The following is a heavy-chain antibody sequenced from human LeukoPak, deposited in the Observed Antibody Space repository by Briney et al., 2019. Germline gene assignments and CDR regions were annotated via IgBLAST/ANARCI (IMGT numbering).Heavy chain of an antibody. CDR3: ARDPHYYGSGSYDSYFDY. J-gene: IGHJ4*02. CDR2: ISYDGSNK. V-gene: IGHV3-30*03. CDR1: GFTFSSYG. Sequence: PGGSLRLSCAASGFTFSSYGMHWVRQAPGKGLEWVAVISYDGSNKYYADSVKGRFTISRDNSKNTLYLQMNSLRAEDTAVYYCARDPHYYGSGSYDSYFDYWGQGTLVTVSS. D-gene: IGHD3-10*01.